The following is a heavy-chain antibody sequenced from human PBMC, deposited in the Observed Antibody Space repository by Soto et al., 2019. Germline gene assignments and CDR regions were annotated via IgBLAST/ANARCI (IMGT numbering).Heavy chain of an antibody. V-gene: IGHV4-30-4*01. CDR3: SPKRGPPYVYLHL. CDR1: GGSVTSDEDY. D-gene: IGHD3-10*02. CDR2: ISNSGST. J-gene: IGHJ4*02. Sequence: PSGTLSLTCTVSGGSVTSDEDYWTWIRQSPGKGLEWIGYISNSGSTGYNPSLKTRLSMSVDRSKNQFTLRLTSVTAADTAVYFSSPKRGPPYVYLHLWGQGT.